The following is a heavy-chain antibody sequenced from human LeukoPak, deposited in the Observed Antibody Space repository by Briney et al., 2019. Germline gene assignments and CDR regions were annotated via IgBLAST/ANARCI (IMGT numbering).Heavy chain of an antibody. CDR3: ARAKKKRYSSPNFDY. V-gene: IGHV4-30-4*01. CDR2: IYYSGST. D-gene: IGHD6-13*01. J-gene: IGHJ4*02. Sequence: SQTLSLTCTVSGGSISSGDYYWRWIRQPPGRGLEWIGYIYYSGSTYYNPSLKSRVTISVDTSKNQFSLKLSSVTAADTAVYYCARAKKKRYSSPNFDYWGQGTLVTVSS. CDR1: GGSISSGDYY.